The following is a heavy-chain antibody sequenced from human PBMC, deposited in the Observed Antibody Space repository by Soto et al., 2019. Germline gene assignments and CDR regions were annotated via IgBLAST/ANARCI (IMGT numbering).Heavy chain of an antibody. D-gene: IGHD1-7*01. V-gene: IGHV3-9*01. CDR2: ISWNSGSI. CDR1: GFTFDDYA. Sequence: EVQLVESGGGLVQPGRSLRLSCAASGFTFDDYAMHRVRQAPGKGLEWVSGISWNSGSIGYADSVKGRFTISRDNAKNSLYLQMNSLRAEDTALYYCAKAKLELRDYYYYMDVWGKGTTVTVSS. CDR3: AKAKLELRDYYYYMDV. J-gene: IGHJ6*03.